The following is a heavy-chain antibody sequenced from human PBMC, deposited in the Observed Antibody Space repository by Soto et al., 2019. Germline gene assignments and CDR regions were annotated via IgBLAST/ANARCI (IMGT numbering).Heavy chain of an antibody. CDR2: IYYSGST. D-gene: IGHD3-22*01. CDR1: GGSISSGDYY. Sequence: TSETLSLTCTVSGGSISSGDYYWSWIRQPPGKGLEWIGYIYYSGSTYYNPSLKSRVTISVDTSKNQFSLKLSSVTAADTAVYYCARGSYYYDSSRYYHYWGQGTLVTVSS. V-gene: IGHV4-30-4*01. J-gene: IGHJ4*02. CDR3: ARGSYYYDSSRYYHY.